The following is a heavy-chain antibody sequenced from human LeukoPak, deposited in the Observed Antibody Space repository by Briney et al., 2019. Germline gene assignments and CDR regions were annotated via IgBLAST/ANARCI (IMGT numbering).Heavy chain of an antibody. CDR2: IILMFDTA. CDR1: GGTFSKYI. CDR3: ARQPQQYSSGWYLSGYYFDY. V-gene: IGHV1-69*13. Sequence: ASVKVSCKASGGTFSKYIMNWVRQAPGQGLEWMGGIILMFDTANYAQKFQGRVTITADESTSTAYMELSSLRSEDTAVYYCARQPQQYSSGWYLSGYYFDYWGQGPLVTVSS. J-gene: IGHJ4*02. D-gene: IGHD6-19*01.